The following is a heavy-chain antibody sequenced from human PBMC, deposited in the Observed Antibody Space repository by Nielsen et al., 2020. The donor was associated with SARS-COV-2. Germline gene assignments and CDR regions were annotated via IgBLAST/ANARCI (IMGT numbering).Heavy chain of an antibody. CDR3: ARHSIAARPGRRREYYFDY. Sequence: GESLKISCAASGFTFSDYYMSWIRQAPGKGLEWVSYISSSGSTIYYADSVKGRFTISRDNAKNSLYLQINSLRAEDTAVYYCARHSIAARPGRRREYYFDYWGQGTLVTVSS. CDR1: GFTFSDYY. D-gene: IGHD6-6*01. J-gene: IGHJ4*02. V-gene: IGHV3-11*04. CDR2: ISSSGSTI.